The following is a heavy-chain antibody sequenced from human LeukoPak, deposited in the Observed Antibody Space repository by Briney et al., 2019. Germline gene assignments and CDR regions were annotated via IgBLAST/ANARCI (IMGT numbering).Heavy chain of an antibody. J-gene: IGHJ4*02. CDR3: TRGYSTRHFPFDS. V-gene: IGHV3-20*04. D-gene: IGHD6-13*01. Sequence: GGSLRLSCAASGFNFDDYGMTWVRHIPGKGLEWVAGVNSNGRSAGYAASVRGRFTISRDNAKNSLYLEMGSLRLEDTAFYYCTRGYSTRHFPFDSWGQGTLVTVSS. CDR1: GFNFDDYG. CDR2: VNSNGRSA.